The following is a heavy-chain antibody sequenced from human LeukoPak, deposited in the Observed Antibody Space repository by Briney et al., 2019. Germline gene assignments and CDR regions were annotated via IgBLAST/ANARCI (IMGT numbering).Heavy chain of an antibody. CDR1: GFTFSSYA. J-gene: IGHJ4*02. V-gene: IGHV3-30*02. CDR3: AKDRSGSYSQGLNY. D-gene: IGHD1-26*01. Sequence: GGSLRLSCAASGFTFSSYAMHWVRQAPGKGLEWVAVIRYDGSNKYYADSVKGRFTVSRDNSKNTLYLQMNSLRAEDTAVYYCAKDRSGSYSQGLNYWGQGTLVTVSS. CDR2: IRYDGSNK.